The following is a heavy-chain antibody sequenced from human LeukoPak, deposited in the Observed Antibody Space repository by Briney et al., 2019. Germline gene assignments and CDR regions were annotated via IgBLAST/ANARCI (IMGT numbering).Heavy chain of an antibody. V-gene: IGHV1-46*01. J-gene: IGHJ5*02. Sequence: ASVKVSCKASGYAFTFYYMHWVRQAPGQGLEWMGISNPNGGSTSYAQKFQGRVTMTRDTSTSTVYMELSSLRSEDTAVYYCARESLRRVRGVTNWFDPWGQGTLVTVSS. CDR3: ARESLRRVRGVTNWFDP. D-gene: IGHD3-10*01. CDR1: GYAFTFYY. CDR2: SNPNGGST.